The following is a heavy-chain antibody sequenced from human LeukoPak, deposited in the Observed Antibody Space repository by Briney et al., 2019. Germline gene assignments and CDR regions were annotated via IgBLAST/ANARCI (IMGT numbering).Heavy chain of an antibody. J-gene: IGHJ5*02. CDR1: GGSISSYY. CDR3: PTTNPGSTSCCEGWFDP. V-gene: IGHV4-4*07. Sequence: SETLSLTCTVSGGSISSYYWSWIRQPAGKGLEWIGRIYTSGSTNYNPSLKSRVTMSVDTSKNQFSLKLSSVTAADTAVYYCPTTNPGSTSCCEGWFDPWGQGTLVTVSS. D-gene: IGHD2-2*01. CDR2: IYTSGST.